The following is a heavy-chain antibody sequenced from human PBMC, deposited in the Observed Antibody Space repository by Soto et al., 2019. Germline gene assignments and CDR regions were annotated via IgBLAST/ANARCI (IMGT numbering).Heavy chain of an antibody. Sequence: GESLKISCKASGYSFTIYWIGWVRQMPGKGLGWMGIIYPGDSDTRYSPSFQGQVTISDXXXXXTXYXQXXXLKAXDSAMFYCARKDIAGNSVDFWGQGTLVTVSS. D-gene: IGHD6-13*01. J-gene: IGHJ4*02. CDR1: GYSFTIYW. V-gene: IGHV5-51*01. CDR3: ARKDIAGNSVDF. CDR2: IYPGDSDT.